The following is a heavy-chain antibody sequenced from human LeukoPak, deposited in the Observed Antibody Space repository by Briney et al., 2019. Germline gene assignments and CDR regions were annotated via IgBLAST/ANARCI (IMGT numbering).Heavy chain of an antibody. CDR1: GFTFSSYE. CDR3: ARRLPYYGMDV. CDR2: IGGIGSIV. V-gene: IGHV3-48*03. Sequence: PGGSLILSCAASGFTFSSYEIHWVRQAPGKGLEWVSKIGGIGSIVYADSVKGRFTISTDSAKTSVYLQMNSLRAEDTGVYYCARRLPYYGMDVWGQGTTITVSS. J-gene: IGHJ6*02.